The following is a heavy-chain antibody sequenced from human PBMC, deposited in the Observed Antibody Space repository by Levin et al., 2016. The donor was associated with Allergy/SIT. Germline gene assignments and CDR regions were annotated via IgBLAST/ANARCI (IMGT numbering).Heavy chain of an antibody. Sequence: WIRQPPGKGLEWVANINQDGSQKWYADAVRGRFTISRDNTRNSLFLQMNSLGDEDSAVYYCARDGDTSGYSDWGQGTLVTVSS. D-gene: IGHD3-22*01. CDR2: INQDGSQK. V-gene: IGHV3-7*03. J-gene: IGHJ4*02. CDR3: ARDGDTSGYSD.